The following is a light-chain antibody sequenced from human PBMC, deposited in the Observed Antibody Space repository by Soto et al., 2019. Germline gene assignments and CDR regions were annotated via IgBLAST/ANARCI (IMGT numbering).Light chain of an antibody. CDR1: QSVSSS. J-gene: IGKJ1*01. CDR3: QQDNNWWT. V-gene: IGKV3-15*01. Sequence: EIVMTQSAATLSASPGERVSLSCRASQSVSSSLAWYQQKPGQAPRLLIYGASTRASGIPARFSGSGSETEFTLTISSLQSEDFAGYYCQQDNNWWTFGQGTKVEI. CDR2: GAS.